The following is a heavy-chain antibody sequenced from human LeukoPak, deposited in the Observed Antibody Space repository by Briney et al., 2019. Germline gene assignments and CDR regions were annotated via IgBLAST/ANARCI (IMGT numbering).Heavy chain of an antibody. CDR1: GFTFRVHG. CDR3: ARDADWAFDY. Sequence: GGSLRLSCAASGFTFRVHGMHWVRQAPGKGLEWVAFIRPDGSDKYYADSVKGRLTFSRDNSKNTVYLQMNGLRAEDTAVYYCARDADWAFDYWGRGTLVTVSS. V-gene: IGHV3-30*02. D-gene: IGHD3-9*01. CDR2: IRPDGSDK. J-gene: IGHJ4*02.